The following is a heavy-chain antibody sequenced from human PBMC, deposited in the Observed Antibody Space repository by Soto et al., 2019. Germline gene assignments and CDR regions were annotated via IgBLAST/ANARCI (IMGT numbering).Heavy chain of an antibody. CDR2: INTDGTST. Sequence: GGSLRLSCSASGFTFSTYWMHWVRQAPGKGLVWVSRINTDGTSTNYADSVKGRFTISRDNAKSTLWLQMNSLRAEDTAVYYCVRAQEGGNDLWGQGALVTVPS. D-gene: IGHD1-1*01. CDR3: VRAQEGGNDL. CDR1: GFTFSTYW. V-gene: IGHV3-74*01. J-gene: IGHJ4*02.